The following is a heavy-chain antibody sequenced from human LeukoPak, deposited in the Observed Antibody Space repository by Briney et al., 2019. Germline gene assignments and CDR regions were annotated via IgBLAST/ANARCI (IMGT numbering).Heavy chain of an antibody. CDR3: ARSLISTTYCLDS. V-gene: IGHV3-48*01. CDR2: INSGSNVI. J-gene: IGHJ4*02. CDR1: GFTLSSYN. Sequence: GGSLRLSCAASGFTLSSYNMNWVRQAPGKGLEWVSHINSGSNVIYYADSVKGRFTISRDNAKNSLFLQMNSLRAEDTAVYYCARSLISTTYCLDSWGQGTLVTVSS. D-gene: IGHD3-9*01.